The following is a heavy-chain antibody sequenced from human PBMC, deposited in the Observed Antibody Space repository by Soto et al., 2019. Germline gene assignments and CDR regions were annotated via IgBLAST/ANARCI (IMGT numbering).Heavy chain of an antibody. Sequence: PGGSLRLSCAASGFTFSSYSMNWVRQAPGKGLEWVSSISSSSSYIYYADSVKGRFTISRDNAKNSLYLQMNSLRAEDTAVYYCARDSFSPGNDGYHLFDYWGQGTLVTVSS. D-gene: IGHD5-12*01. CDR1: GFTFSSYS. V-gene: IGHV3-21*01. CDR2: ISSSSSYI. J-gene: IGHJ4*02. CDR3: ARDSFSPGNDGYHLFDY.